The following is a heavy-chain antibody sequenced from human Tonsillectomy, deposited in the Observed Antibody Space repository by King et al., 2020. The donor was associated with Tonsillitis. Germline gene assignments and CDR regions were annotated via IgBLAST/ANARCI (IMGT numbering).Heavy chain of an antibody. D-gene: IGHD3-22*01. Sequence: DVQLVESGGGLVRPGGSLRLSCAASGFTFSHYWMSWVRQAPGKGLEWVANIKQDGSDKYYVDSLKGRFTISRDNSKNSLYLQMNSLRAEDTAVYYCARNSSDPKFYYYYYMDVWGKGTTVTVSS. V-gene: IGHV3-7*04. CDR2: IKQDGSDK. J-gene: IGHJ6*03. CDR3: ARNSSDPKFYYYYYMDV. CDR1: GFTFSHYW.